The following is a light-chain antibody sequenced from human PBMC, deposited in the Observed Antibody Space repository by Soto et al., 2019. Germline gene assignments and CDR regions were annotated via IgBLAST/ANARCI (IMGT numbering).Light chain of an antibody. CDR2: EVS. Sequence: QSVLTQPASVSGSPGQSITISCTGTSSDVGGYNYVSWYQQHPGKAPKLMIYEVSNRPSGVSNRFSGSKSGNTASLTIPGLQAEDEADYHCSSYTSSSTYVFGTGTKLTVL. V-gene: IGLV2-14*01. J-gene: IGLJ1*01. CDR1: SSDVGGYNY. CDR3: SSYTSSSTYV.